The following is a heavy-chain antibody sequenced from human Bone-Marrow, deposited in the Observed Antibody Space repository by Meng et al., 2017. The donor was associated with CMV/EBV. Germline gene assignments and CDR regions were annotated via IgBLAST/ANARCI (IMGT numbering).Heavy chain of an antibody. Sequence: GESLKISCAASGFTFSSYEMNWVRQAPGKGLEWVSYISSSGSTIYYADSVKGRFTISRDNAKNSLYLQMNILRPEDTAVYYCARHTSDYYYYGIDLWGQGTTVTVSS. CDR2: ISSSGSTI. CDR1: GFTFSSYE. J-gene: IGHJ6*02. CDR3: ARHTSDYYYYGIDL. D-gene: IGHD2-2*01. V-gene: IGHV3-48*03.